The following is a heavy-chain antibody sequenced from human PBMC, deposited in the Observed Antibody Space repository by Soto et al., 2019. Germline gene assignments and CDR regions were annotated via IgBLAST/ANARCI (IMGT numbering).Heavy chain of an antibody. D-gene: IGHD5-18*01. V-gene: IGHV5-51*01. CDR2: IYPGDSDT. CDR3: ARQRYGGKYYYGMDV. J-gene: IGHJ6*02. Sequence: GESLKISCKGSGYSLTSYWISWVRQMPGKGLEWMGIIYPGDSDTRYSPSFQGQVTISADKSISTAYVQWSSLKASDTAMYYCARQRYGGKYYYGMDVWGQGTTVTVSS. CDR1: GYSLTSYW.